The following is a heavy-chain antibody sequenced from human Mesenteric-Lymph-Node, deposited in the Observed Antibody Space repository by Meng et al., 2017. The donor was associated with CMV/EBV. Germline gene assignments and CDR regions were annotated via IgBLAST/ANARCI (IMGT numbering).Heavy chain of an antibody. D-gene: IGHD3-10*01. Sequence: SGYTFTSYDINWVRQATGQGLEWMGWMNPNSGNTGYAHKFQGRVTMTRDTSISTAYMELSSLKSEDTAVYYCARATSTAGGGLFGYWGQGTLVTVSS. J-gene: IGHJ4*02. CDR3: ARATSTAGGGLFGY. V-gene: IGHV1-8*01. CDR1: GYTFTSYD. CDR2: MNPNSGNT.